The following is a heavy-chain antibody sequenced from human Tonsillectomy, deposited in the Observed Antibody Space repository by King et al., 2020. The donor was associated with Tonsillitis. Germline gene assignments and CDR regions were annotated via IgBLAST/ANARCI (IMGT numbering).Heavy chain of an antibody. D-gene: IGHD1-26*01. V-gene: IGHV3-7*03. Sequence: VQLVESGGGLVQPGGSLRLSCAASGFTFSDYWMTWVRQAPGKGLEWVANIKRDGSEEHYVDSVKGRFTISRDNAENSLYLQMTSLRAEDTAVYYCARDLNPRLEGSPCYYDAFDVWGQGTVVTVSS. J-gene: IGHJ3*01. CDR1: GFTFSDYW. CDR2: IKRDGSEE. CDR3: ARDLNPRLEGSPCYYDAFDV.